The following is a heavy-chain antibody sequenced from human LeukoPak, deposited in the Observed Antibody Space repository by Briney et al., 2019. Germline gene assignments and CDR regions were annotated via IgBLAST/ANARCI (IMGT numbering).Heavy chain of an antibody. V-gene: IGHV4-30-4*01. CDR2: IHYSGST. J-gene: IGHJ4*02. D-gene: IGHD3-10*01. CDR3: ARERSGSYYENFDY. Sequence: PSQTPSLTCTVSGASISSGDYYWSWIRQPPGKGLEYLGYIHYSGSTYYNPSLKSRVTISVDTSKNQFSLTLSSVTAADTAVYYCARERSGSYYENFDYWGQGTLVTVSS. CDR1: GASISSGDYY.